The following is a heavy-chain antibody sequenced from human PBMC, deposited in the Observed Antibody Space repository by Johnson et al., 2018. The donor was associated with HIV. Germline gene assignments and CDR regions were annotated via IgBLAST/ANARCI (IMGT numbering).Heavy chain of an antibody. Sequence: VQLVESGGGLIQPGGSLRLSCAASGFTVSSNYMSWVRQAPGKGLEWVSAISGSVGNTYYADSVKGRFTISRDNSKNMLYLQMNSLRAEDTAWYYCARDLHAFDIWGQGTMVTVSS. CDR3: ARDLHAFDI. CDR2: SGSVGNT. CDR1: GFTVSSNY. V-gene: IGHV3-53*01. J-gene: IGHJ3*02.